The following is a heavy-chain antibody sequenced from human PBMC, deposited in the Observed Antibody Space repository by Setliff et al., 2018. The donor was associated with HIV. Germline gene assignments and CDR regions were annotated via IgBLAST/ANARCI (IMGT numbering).Heavy chain of an antibody. J-gene: IGHJ4*02. CDR1: GYTFINFG. CDR2: ISAYNGNT. Sequence: ASVKVSCKASGYTFINFGISWVRQAPGQGLEWMGWISAYNGNTNSAQRLQGRVTMTRDTSTSTVYMEMRGLRSDDTAVYYCGRNRGNGWYYYDSWGQGTLVTVSS. CDR3: GRNRGNGWYYYDS. D-gene: IGHD3-22*01. V-gene: IGHV1-18*01.